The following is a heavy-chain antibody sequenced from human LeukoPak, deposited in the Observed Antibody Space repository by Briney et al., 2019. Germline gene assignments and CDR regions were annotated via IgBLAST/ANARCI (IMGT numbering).Heavy chain of an antibody. CDR3: AKDFRWDYYGSGSFDY. CDR1: GFTFDDYG. V-gene: IGHV3-30*02. J-gene: IGHJ4*02. D-gene: IGHD3-10*01. CDR2: IRYDGSNK. Sequence: RGSLRLSCAASGFTFDDYGMHWVRQAPGKGLEWVAFIRYDGSNKYYADSVKGRFTISRDNSKNTLYLQMNSLRAEDTAVYYCAKDFRWDYYGSGSFDYWGQGTLVTVSS.